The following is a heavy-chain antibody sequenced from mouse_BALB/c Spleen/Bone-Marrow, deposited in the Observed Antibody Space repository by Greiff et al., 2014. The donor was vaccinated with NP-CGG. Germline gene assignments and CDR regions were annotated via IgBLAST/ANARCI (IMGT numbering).Heavy chain of an antibody. CDR1: GYSFTSYW. CDR2: ISPSNGRS. D-gene: IGHD2-12*01. CDR3: TRSELRRGGYALDY. J-gene: IGHJ4*01. V-gene: IGHV1S81*02. Sequence: VQLQQSRAELVKPGASVKLSCKASGYSFTSYWMHWMKQRPGQGLEWIGEISPSNGRSNYNEKFKSKATLTVDKSSSTAYMQLSGLTSEDSAVYYCTRSELRRGGYALDYWGLGTSVTVSS.